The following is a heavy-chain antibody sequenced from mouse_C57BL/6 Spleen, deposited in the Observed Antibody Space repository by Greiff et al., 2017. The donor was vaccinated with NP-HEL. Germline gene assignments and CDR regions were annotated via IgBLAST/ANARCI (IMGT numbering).Heavy chain of an antibody. J-gene: IGHJ3*01. Sequence: EVKLQQSGPELVKPGASVKISCKASGYTFTDYYMNWVKQSHGKSLEWIGDINPNNGGTSYNQKFKGKATLTVDKSSSTAYMELRSLTSEDSAVYYCARVLHYGFFAYWGQGTLVTVSA. D-gene: IGHD2-2*01. CDR3: ARVLHYGFFAY. V-gene: IGHV1-26*01. CDR1: GYTFTDYY. CDR2: INPNNGGT.